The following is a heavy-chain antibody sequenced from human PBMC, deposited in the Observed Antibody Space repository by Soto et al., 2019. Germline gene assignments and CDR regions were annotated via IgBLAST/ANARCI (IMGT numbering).Heavy chain of an antibody. V-gene: IGHV4-34*01. D-gene: IGHD3-3*01. CDR3: ARRIAEYYDFWSGYSQYYMDV. J-gene: IGHJ6*03. CDR1: GGSFSGYY. CDR2: INHSGST. Sequence: PSETLSLTCAVYGGSFSGYYWSGIRQPPGKGLEWIGEINHSGSTNYNPSLKSRVTISVDTSKNQFSLKLSSVTAADTAVYYCARRIAEYYDFWSGYSQYYMDVWGKGTTVTVSS.